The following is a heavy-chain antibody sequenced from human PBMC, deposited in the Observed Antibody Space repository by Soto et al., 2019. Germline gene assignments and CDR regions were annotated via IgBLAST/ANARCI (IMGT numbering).Heavy chain of an antibody. CDR2: ISRSGDVI. V-gene: IGHV3-48*01. D-gene: IGHD6-19*01. CDR1: GFPFSDYS. CDR3: ARDGAVAGKRDCSGMVV. Sequence: EVQLVESGGGLVQPGASLRLSCAVSGFPFSDYSMSWVRQAPGKGLEWVSYISRSGDVIKYADSVKGRFTTSRDNGKNSLFLQMNRLSAEGTAVYYCARDGAVAGKRDCSGMVVWGQGTTVTVAS. J-gene: IGHJ6*02.